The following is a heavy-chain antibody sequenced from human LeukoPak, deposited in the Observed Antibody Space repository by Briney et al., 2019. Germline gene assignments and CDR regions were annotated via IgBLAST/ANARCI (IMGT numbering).Heavy chain of an antibody. CDR3: ARHYDFWSGDRPDYGMDV. CDR1: GVSISSYY. V-gene: IGHV4-4*07. CDR2: IYTSGST. Sequence: SETLFLTCTVSGVSISSYYWSWIRQPAGKGLEWIGRIYTSGSTNYNPSLKSRVTMSVDTSKNQFSLKLSSVTAADTAVYYCARHYDFWSGDRPDYGMDVWGQGTTVTVSS. J-gene: IGHJ6*02. D-gene: IGHD3-3*01.